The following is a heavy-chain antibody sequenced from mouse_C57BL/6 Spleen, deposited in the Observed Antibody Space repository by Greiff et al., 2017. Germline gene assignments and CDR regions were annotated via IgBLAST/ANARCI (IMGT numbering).Heavy chain of an antibody. Sequence: VKLKQPGPGLVQPSPSLSITCTVSGFSFTSYGVHWVRQSPGKGLEWLGVIWSGGSTDYNAAFISRLSIRKDNSKSQVFYIMNRLQAGDTAIYYCARKGDWDHYFDYRGQGTTLTVSS. J-gene: IGHJ2*01. CDR3: ARKGDWDHYFDY. CDR2: IWSGGST. D-gene: IGHD4-1*01. V-gene: IGHV2-2*01. CDR1: GFSFTSYG.